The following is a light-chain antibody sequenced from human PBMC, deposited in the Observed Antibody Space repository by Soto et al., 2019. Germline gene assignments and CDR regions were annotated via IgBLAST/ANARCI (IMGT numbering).Light chain of an antibody. V-gene: IGLV2-14*01. CDR1: SSDVGGYDF. CDR2: EVR. CDR3: SSYTSDWGV. J-gene: IGLJ1*01. Sequence: VLTQPASVSGSVGQSITISCTGTSSDVGGYDFVSWYQHHPGKAPKLIIYEVRTRPSGVSDRFSGSKSGNTASLTISGLQAEDEADYYCSSYTSDWGVFGTGTKVTVL.